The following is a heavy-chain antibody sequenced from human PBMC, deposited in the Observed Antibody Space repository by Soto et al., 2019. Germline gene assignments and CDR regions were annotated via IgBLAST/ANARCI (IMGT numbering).Heavy chain of an antibody. D-gene: IGHD2-15*01. CDR3: ARGSGSYCSGGSCKNWFDP. CDR1: GGSFSGYY. Sequence: SETLSLTCAVYGGSFSGYYWSWIRKPPGKGLEWIGEINHSGSTNYNPSLKSRVTISVDTSKNQFSLKLSSVTAADTAVYYCARGSGSYCSGGSCKNWFDPWGQGTLVT. CDR2: INHSGST. V-gene: IGHV4-34*01. J-gene: IGHJ5*02.